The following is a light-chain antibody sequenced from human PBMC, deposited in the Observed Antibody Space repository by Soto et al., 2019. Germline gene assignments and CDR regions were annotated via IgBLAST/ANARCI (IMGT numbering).Light chain of an antibody. Sequence: EIELTQSTATQSLSRGERDTLACRASQTVSSSLAWYQQKPGQAPRLLIYEASNRATGIPARFSGSGSGADFTLTISILEPEDFALYYCQQHINWPLTFGGGTKVDIK. CDR1: QTVSSS. CDR3: QQHINWPLT. CDR2: EAS. V-gene: IGKV3-11*01. J-gene: IGKJ4*01.